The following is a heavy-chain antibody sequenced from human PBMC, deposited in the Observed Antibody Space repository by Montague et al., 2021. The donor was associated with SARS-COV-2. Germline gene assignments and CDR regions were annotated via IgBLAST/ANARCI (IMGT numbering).Heavy chain of an antibody. CDR1: GGSISSSSYY. D-gene: IGHD3-3*01. J-gene: IGHJ4*02. Sequence: SETLSLTCTVSGGSISSSSYYWGWIRQPPGKGLEWIGSIYYGGSTYYNPSLKSRVTISVDTSKNQFSLKLSSVTAADTAVYYCGRLNFRITIFGVVRSRVFDYWGQGTLVTVSS. V-gene: IGHV4-39*01. CDR3: GRLNFRITIFGVVRSRVFDY. CDR2: IYYGGST.